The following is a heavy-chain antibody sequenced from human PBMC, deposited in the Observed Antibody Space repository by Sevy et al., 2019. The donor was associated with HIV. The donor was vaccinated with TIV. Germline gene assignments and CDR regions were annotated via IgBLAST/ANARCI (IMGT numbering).Heavy chain of an antibody. CDR2: ISSSGTIL. D-gene: IGHD3-10*01. CDR3: ARDLASGSFYSLYFDY. CDR1: GLNVSDYF. V-gene: IGHV3-11*01. Sequence: GGSLRLSCAVSGLNVSDYFMAWIRQAPGRGPEWVSYISSSGTILYYRDSVKGRFTISRDNAKNSLYLQMNSLRPEDTAMYYCARDLASGSFYSLYFDYWGQGTLVTVSS. J-gene: IGHJ4*02.